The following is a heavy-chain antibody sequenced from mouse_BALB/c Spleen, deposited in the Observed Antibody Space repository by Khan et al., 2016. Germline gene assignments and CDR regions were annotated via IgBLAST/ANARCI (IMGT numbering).Heavy chain of an antibody. CDR3: ARTDRRGYFDY. Sequence: VQLQESGAELMKPGASVKISCKATGYTFSSYWIEWVKQRPGHGLEWIGEILPGSGRTNYNEKFRGKATFTAATSSNTAYMQLSSLTSGYSAVHYCARTDRRGYFDYWGQGTTRTVSS. CDR1: GYTFSSYW. J-gene: IGHJ2*01. CDR2: ILPGSGRT. V-gene: IGHV1-9*01.